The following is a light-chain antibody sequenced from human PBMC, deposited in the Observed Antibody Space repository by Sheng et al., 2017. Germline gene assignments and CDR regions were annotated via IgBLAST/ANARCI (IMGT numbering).Light chain of an antibody. J-gene: IGKJ1*01. Sequence: DIQMTQSPSSLSASIGDRVTITCRANQRISDYLNWYQQRPGKAPKLLIYTSSTLQSGSHQGSLAVDLGQISLLTISSLQPEDFATYYCQQSYNTPWTFGRGTKVDIK. CDR3: QQSYNTPWT. CDR2: TSS. V-gene: IGKV1-39*01. CDR1: QRISDY.